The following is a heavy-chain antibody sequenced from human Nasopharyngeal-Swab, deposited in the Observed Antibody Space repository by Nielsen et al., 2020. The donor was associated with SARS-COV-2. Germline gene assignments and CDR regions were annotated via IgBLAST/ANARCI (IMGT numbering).Heavy chain of an antibody. CDR1: GFTFRNYA. V-gene: IGHV3-23*01. J-gene: IGHJ5*02. CDR2: IGFRADDT. Sequence: GGSLRLSCKGSGFTFRNYALSWVRQTPGKGPEWVSTIGFRADDTHYVDSVEGRFTVSRDDSKSTLFLQMNRLRGEDTAVYYCVRDPPYNEVSWGQGTLVTVSS. D-gene: IGHD5-24*01. CDR3: VRDPPYNEVS.